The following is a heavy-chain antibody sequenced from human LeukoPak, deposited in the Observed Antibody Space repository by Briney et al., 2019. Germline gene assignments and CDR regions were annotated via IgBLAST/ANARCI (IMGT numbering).Heavy chain of an antibody. Sequence: ETLSLTCAVYGGSFSGYYWSWIRQPPGKGLEWVANLETDGSHINYMDSVKDRFIISRDNAKNSVYLQMNSLRAEDSAVYYCATLSGVPDYWGQGTLVTVSS. D-gene: IGHD3-10*01. CDR3: ATLSGVPDY. CDR1: GGSFSGYY. J-gene: IGHJ4*02. CDR2: LETDGSHI. V-gene: IGHV3-7*01.